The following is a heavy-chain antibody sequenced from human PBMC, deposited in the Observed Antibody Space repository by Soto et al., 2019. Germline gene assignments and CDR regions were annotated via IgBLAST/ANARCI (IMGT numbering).Heavy chain of an antibody. CDR2: INAGNGNT. J-gene: IGHJ4*02. V-gene: IGHV1-3*01. CDR3: ARESAVVVVAATPGFGYYFDY. Sequence: GASVKVSCKASGYTFTSYAMHWVRQAPGQRLEWMGWINAGNGNTKYSQKFQGRVTITRDTSASTAYMELSSLRSEDTAVYYCARESAVVVVAATPGFGYYFDYWGQGTLVTV. D-gene: IGHD2-15*01. CDR1: GYTFTSYA.